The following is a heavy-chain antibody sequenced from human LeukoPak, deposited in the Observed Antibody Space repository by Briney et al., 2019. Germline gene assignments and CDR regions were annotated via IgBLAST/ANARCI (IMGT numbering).Heavy chain of an antibody. CDR1: GGSFSGYY. D-gene: IGHD3-22*01. CDR3: ARGNGSSGYYPPLNFDY. Sequence: SETLSLTCAVYGGSFSGYYWSWIRQPPGKGLEWIGEINHSGSTNYNPSLKSRVTISVDTSKNQFPLKLSSVTAADTAVYYCARGNGSSGYYPPLNFDYWGQGTLVTVSS. CDR2: INHSGST. V-gene: IGHV4-34*01. J-gene: IGHJ4*02.